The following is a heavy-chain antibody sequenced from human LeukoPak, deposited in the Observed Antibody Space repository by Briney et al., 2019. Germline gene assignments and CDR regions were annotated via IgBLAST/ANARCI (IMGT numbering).Heavy chain of an antibody. D-gene: IGHD6-13*01. CDR1: GGSISSLY. CDR3: VRGAAAGDY. J-gene: IGHJ4*02. Sequence: PSETLSLTCTVSGGSISSLYWSWVRQPPGKGLEWIGYIYHSGSTNYNPSLKSRVTLSVDTSKNQLFLSLSSVTAADTAVYYCVRGAAAGDYWGQGTLVTVSS. V-gene: IGHV4-59*11. CDR2: IYHSGST.